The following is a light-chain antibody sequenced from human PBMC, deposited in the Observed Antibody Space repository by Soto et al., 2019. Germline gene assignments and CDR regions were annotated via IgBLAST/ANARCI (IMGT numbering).Light chain of an antibody. CDR3: QQTYVVPPWT. J-gene: IGKJ1*01. CDR1: QYISTY. CDR2: AAS. V-gene: IGKV1-39*01. Sequence: DIQMTQSPTSLSASVGDRVTISCRASQYISTYLHWYQQKPGKSPRLLISAASSVQSGVPPRFSGTGSGTYFVLTISSLRPEDIATYYCQQTYVVPPWTFGRGTSVEIK.